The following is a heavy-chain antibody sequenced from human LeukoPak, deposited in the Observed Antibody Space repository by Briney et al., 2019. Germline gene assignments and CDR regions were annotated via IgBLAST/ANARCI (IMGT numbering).Heavy chain of an antibody. CDR1: GGSISSFY. Sequence: SETLSLTRTLSGGSISSFYWSWLRQPPGKGREWIGYIYYSGSTNYNPSLTSRVSISVDTSKNQFSLKLSSMTAADTAVYYCARTLNYYDSSGYHIWGQGTMVTVSS. J-gene: IGHJ3*02. D-gene: IGHD3-22*01. CDR3: ARTLNYYDSSGYHI. CDR2: IYYSGST. V-gene: IGHV4-59*01.